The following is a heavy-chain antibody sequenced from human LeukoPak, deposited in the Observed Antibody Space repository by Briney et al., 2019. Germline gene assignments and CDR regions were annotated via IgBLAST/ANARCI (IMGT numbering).Heavy chain of an antibody. V-gene: IGHV3-49*03. CDR3: TRANFWSGYYILDY. Sequence: GGSLRLSCTASGFTFCDYAMSWFRQAPGKGLEWVGFIGSKAYGGTTEYAASVKGRLIIARDDYKSIAYLQMNSLKTEATAVYYCTRANFWSGYYILDYWGQGTLVTVSS. CDR2: IGSKAYGGTT. J-gene: IGHJ4*02. D-gene: IGHD3-3*01. CDR1: GFTFCDYA.